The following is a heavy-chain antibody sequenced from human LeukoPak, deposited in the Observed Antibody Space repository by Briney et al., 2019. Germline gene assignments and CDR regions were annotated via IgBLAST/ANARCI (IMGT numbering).Heavy chain of an antibody. CDR3: ARGLWNYYDNLTYGMTARPRRYDHYYMDV. D-gene: IGHD3-22*01. V-gene: IGHV4-59*12. CDR2: VFYSGNT. Sequence: PSETLSLACTVSGVSISTYYWSCIRQPPGKGLELIGYVFYSGNTIYNPSLKSRVSISEDTSKNQFSLRLNSVTAADTAVYYCARGLWNYYDNLTYGMTARPRRYDHYYMDVWGIGTTVTVSS. CDR1: GVSISTYY. J-gene: IGHJ6*03.